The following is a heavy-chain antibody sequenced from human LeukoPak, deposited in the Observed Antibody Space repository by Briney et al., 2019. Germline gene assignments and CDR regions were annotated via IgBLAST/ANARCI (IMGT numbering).Heavy chain of an antibody. CDR1: GYTLTGLS. D-gene: IGHD3-10*01. Sequence: GASVKVSCKVSGYTLTGLSMHWVRQAPGKGLEWMGGFDPEDGETIYAQKFQGRVTMTEDTSTDTAYMELSSLRSEDTAVYYCATDSGGTMVRGATTHYYYYGMDVWGQGTTVTVSS. J-gene: IGHJ6*02. V-gene: IGHV1-24*01. CDR3: ATDSGGTMVRGATTHYYYYGMDV. CDR2: FDPEDGET.